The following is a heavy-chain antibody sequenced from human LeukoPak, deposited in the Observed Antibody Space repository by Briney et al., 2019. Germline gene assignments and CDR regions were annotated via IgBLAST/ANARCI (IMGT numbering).Heavy chain of an antibody. D-gene: IGHD3-22*01. CDR2: IKSDGST. V-gene: IGHV3-74*01. CDR1: GFTFSSYW. J-gene: IGHJ1*01. Sequence: SGGSLRLSCAASGFTFSSYWMHWVRHAPGKGLLWVSRIKSDGSTRYADSVKGRFTISRDNAKNTVSLQMTSLRAEDTGVYYCARAPSEIGGYYPEYFRHWGQGTLVIVSS. CDR3: ARAPSEIGGYYPEYFRH.